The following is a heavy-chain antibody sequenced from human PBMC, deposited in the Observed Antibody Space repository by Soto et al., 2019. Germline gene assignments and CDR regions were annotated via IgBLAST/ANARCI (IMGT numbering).Heavy chain of an antibody. Sequence: GGSLRLSCAASGFTFSSYSMNWVRQAPGKGLEWVSSISSSSSYIYYADSVKGRFTTSRDNAKNSLYLQLNSLRAEDTAVYYCARAYDFWSGYSPQPFDYWGQGTLVTVSS. D-gene: IGHD3-3*01. V-gene: IGHV3-21*01. CDR3: ARAYDFWSGYSPQPFDY. J-gene: IGHJ4*02. CDR2: ISSSSSYI. CDR1: GFTFSSYS.